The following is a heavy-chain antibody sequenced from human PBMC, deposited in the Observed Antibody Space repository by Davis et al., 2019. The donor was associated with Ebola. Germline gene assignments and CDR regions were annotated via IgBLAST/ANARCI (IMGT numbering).Heavy chain of an antibody. V-gene: IGHV3-73*01. Sequence: GESLKISCAASGFTFSGSAMHWVRQASGKGLEWVGRIRSKANSYATAYAASVKGRFTISRDDSKNTAYLQMNSLRAEDTAVYYCAREEMATLYWGQGTLVTVSS. CDR2: IRSKANSYAT. CDR1: GFTFSGSA. J-gene: IGHJ4*02. D-gene: IGHD5-24*01. CDR3: AREEMATLY.